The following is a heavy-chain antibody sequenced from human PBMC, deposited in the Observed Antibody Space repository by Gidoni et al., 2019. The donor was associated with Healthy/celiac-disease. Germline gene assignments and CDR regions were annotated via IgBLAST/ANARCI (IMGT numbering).Heavy chain of an antibody. V-gene: IGHV1-46*03. Sequence: QVQLVQSGAELKKPGASVKVSCKASGYPFTSHYMHWVRQAPGQGLEWMGIINPSGGSTSYAQKFQDRVTMTRDTSTSTVYMELSSLRSEDTAVYYCARVWREIVGATIALDYWGQGTLVTVSS. J-gene: IGHJ4*02. CDR1: GYPFTSHY. D-gene: IGHD1-26*01. CDR3: ARVWREIVGATIALDY. CDR2: INPSGGST.